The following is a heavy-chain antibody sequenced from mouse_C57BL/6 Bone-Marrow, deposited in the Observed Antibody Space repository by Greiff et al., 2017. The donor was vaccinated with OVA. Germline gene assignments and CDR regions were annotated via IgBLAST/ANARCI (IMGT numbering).Heavy chain of an antibody. V-gene: IGHV1-69*01. CDR2: IDPSDSYT. Sequence: QVQLQQPGAELVMPGASVKLSCKASGYTFTSYWMHWVKQRPGQGLEWIGEIDPSDSYTNYNQKFKGKSTLTVDKSSSTAYMQLSSLTSEDSAVYYCARPSTTVVEVWDFDVWGTGTTVTVSS. D-gene: IGHD1-1*01. CDR1: GYTFTSYW. CDR3: ARPSTTVVEVWDFDV. J-gene: IGHJ1*03.